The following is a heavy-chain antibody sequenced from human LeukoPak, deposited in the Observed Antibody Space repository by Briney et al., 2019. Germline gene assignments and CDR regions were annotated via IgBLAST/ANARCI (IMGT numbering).Heavy chain of an antibody. CDR3: ARDGTIFGVVIMPQYYYYGMDV. CDR2: ISAYNGNT. Sequence: ASVNVSCKASGYTFASYGISWVRQAPGQGLEWMGWISAYNGNTNYAQKLQGRVTMTTDTSTSTAYMELRSLRSDDTAVYYCARDGTIFGVVIMPQYYYYGMDVWGQGTTVTVSS. D-gene: IGHD3-3*01. J-gene: IGHJ6*02. V-gene: IGHV1-18*01. CDR1: GYTFASYG.